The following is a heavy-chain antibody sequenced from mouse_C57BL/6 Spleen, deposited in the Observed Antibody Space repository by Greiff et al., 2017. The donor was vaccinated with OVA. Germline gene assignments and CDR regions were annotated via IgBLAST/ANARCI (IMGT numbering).Heavy chain of an antibody. CDR3: ARCDYDGYYFDY. CDR2: IYPGDGDT. J-gene: IGHJ2*01. V-gene: IGHV1-82*01. CDR1: GYAFSSSW. Sequence: VKLVESGPELVKPGASVKISCKASGYAFSSSWMNWVKQRPGKGLEWIGRIYPGDGDTNYNGKFKGKATLTADKSSSTAYMQLSSLTSEDSAVYFCARCDYDGYYFDYWGQGTTLTVSS. D-gene: IGHD2-4*01.